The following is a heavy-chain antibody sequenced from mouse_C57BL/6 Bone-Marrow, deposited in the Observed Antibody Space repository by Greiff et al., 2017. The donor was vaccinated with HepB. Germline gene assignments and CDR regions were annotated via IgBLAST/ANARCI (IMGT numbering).Heavy chain of an antibody. V-gene: IGHV1-76*01. CDR2: IYPGSGNT. CDR3: ARGDYGSSLFDY. J-gene: IGHJ2*01. D-gene: IGHD1-1*01. CDR1: GYTFTDYY. Sequence: QVQLQQSGAELVRPGASVKLSCKASGYTFTDYYINWVKQRPGQGLEWIARIYPGSGNTYYNEKFKGKATLTAEKSSSTAYMQRSSLTSEDSAVYFCARGDYGSSLFDYWGQGTTLTVSS.